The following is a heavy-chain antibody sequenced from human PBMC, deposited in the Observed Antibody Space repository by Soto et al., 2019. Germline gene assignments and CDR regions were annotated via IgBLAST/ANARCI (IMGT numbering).Heavy chain of an antibody. CDR3: ARPEPYCSGGSCYSLAEYFQH. CDR2: IDPSDSYT. J-gene: IGHJ1*01. D-gene: IGHD2-15*01. CDR1: GYSFTSYL. Sequence: PGESLKISCKGSGYSFTSYLISWVRQMPGKGLEWMGRIDPSDSYTNYSPSFQGHVTISADKSISTAYLQWSSLKASDTAMYYCARPEPYCSGGSCYSLAEYFQHWGQGTLVTVSS. V-gene: IGHV5-10-1*01.